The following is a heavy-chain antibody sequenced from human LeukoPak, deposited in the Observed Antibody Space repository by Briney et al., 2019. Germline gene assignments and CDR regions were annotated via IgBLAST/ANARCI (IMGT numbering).Heavy chain of an antibody. CDR2: IYYSGTT. J-gene: IGHJ6*03. Sequence: SETLSLTCTVSGGSISSGDYYWSWIRQPPGKGLEWVGYIYYSGTTYYNPSLKGRGTISVDTSKNQFSLKLSSVTAADTAVYYCARWVAGLGLYYYYYMDVWGKGTTVTVS. V-gene: IGHV4-30-4*01. CDR1: GGSISSGDYY. CDR3: ARWVAGLGLYYYYYMDV. D-gene: IGHD6-19*01.